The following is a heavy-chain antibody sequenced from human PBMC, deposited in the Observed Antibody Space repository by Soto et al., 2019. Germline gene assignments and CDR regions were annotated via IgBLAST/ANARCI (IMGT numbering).Heavy chain of an antibody. D-gene: IGHD1-7*01. CDR3: AREGYNWNYRGDY. J-gene: IGHJ4*02. V-gene: IGHV3-21*01. CDR2: ISSSSSYI. CDR1: GFTFSSYS. Sequence: EVQLVGSGGGLVKPGGSLRLSCAASGFTFSSYSMNWVRQAPGKGLEWVASISSSSSYIYYADSVKGRFTISRDNAKNSLYLQMNSLRAEDTAVYYCAREGYNWNYRGDYWGQGTLVTVSS.